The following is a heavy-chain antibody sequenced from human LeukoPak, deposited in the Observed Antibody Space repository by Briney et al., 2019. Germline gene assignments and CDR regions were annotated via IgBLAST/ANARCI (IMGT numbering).Heavy chain of an antibody. CDR3: AREGLPSGATKIFDY. CDR2: IRTVTSSI. J-gene: IGHJ4*02. Sequence: GGSLRLSCAVSGFAFSSYSMHWVRQAPGKGLEWVSCIRTVTSSIYYADAVKGRFTVSRDNAKNSLYLEMNSLRAEDTAVYYCAREGLPSGATKIFDYWGQGTLVAVSS. D-gene: IGHD2-15*01. CDR1: GFAFSSYS. V-gene: IGHV3-21*01.